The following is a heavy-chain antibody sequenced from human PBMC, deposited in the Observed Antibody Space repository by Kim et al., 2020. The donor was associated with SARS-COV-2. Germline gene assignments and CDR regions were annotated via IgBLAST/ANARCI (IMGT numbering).Heavy chain of an antibody. J-gene: IGHJ3*02. V-gene: IGHV1-46*01. CDR3: ARDLEQWLVVNALDI. CDR2: FNPSGSLP. CDR1: GYTFTNHY. Sequence: ASVKVSCKASGYTFTNHYIHWGRQAPGQGPEWLGIFNPSGSLPTYAQKFQDRVTMTSDMSTSTVYMELNSLTFEDTAVYYCARDLEQWLVVNALDIWGQGTLVTVSS. D-gene: IGHD6-19*01.